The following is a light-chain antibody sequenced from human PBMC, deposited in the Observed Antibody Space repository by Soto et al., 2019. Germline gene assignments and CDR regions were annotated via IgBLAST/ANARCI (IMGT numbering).Light chain of an antibody. Sequence: ETVLTQSPATLSVSPGERATLSCRASQSVTTNMAWYQQKPGQAPRLLIYGASSRATGIPDRFSGSGSGTDLTLTISRLEPEDFAVYYCQQYGSAPSTFGQGTKVDIK. V-gene: IGKV3-20*01. CDR3: QQYGSAPST. CDR1: QSVTTN. CDR2: GAS. J-gene: IGKJ1*01.